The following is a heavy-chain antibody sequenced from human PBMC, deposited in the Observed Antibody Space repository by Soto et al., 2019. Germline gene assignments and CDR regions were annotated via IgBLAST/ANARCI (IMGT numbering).Heavy chain of an antibody. Sequence: EVQLVESGGGLVQPGGSLRLSCAASGFTFSSYKMNWVRQAPGKGLEWVSYISSSGSTIYYADSVKGRFTISRDNAKNSLYLQMNSLRAEDTAVYYCASRGVPAAKEYWGQGTLVTVSS. CDR3: ASRGVPAAKEY. D-gene: IGHD2-2*01. V-gene: IGHV3-48*03. CDR2: ISSSGSTI. CDR1: GFTFSSYK. J-gene: IGHJ4*02.